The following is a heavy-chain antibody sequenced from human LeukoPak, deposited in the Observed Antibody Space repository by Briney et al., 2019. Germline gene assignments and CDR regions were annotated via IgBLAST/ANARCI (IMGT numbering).Heavy chain of an antibody. Sequence: ASVKVSCKTSGYTFTSYDINWVRQVTGQGLEWMGWMNPKSGNTGNAQKFQGRVTITRNTSITTTYMEVKRHRLKATAETYCSRRAVDKSYYYYMGVWGKGTTVTVSS. CDR2: MNPKSGNT. CDR3: SRRAVDKSYYYYMGV. CDR1: GYTFTSYD. V-gene: IGHV1-8*02. D-gene: IGHD6-19*01. J-gene: IGHJ6*03.